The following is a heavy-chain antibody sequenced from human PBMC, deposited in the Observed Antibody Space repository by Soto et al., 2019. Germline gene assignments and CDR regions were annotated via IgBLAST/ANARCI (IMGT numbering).Heavy chain of an antibody. Sequence: PSETLSLTCTVSGGSISSGGYYWSWIRQHPGKGLEWIGYIYYSGSTYYNPSLKSRVTISVDTSKNQFSLKLSSVTAADTAVYYCASLVVVTAHYWFDPWGQGTLVTVSS. CDR2: IYYSGST. CDR3: ASLVVVTAHYWFDP. CDR1: GGSISSGGYY. D-gene: IGHD2-21*02. V-gene: IGHV4-31*03. J-gene: IGHJ5*02.